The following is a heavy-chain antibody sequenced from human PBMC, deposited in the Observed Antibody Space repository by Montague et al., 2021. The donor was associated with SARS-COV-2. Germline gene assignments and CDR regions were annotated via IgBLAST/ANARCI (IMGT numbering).Heavy chain of an antibody. CDR2: INTNTGDP. D-gene: IGHD3-10*01. CDR1: GYRFTKYG. V-gene: IGHV7-4-1*02. J-gene: IGHJ3*01. Sequence: SVKVSCKASGYRFTKYGMNWVRRAPGQGLEWMGWINTNTGDPTYVQGFTGRFVFSLDTSVSTAYLQISNLKTEDSAVYFCAREAPSSYGSGTSWVAFDVWGQGTMVTVSS. CDR3: AREAPSSYGSGTSWVAFDV.